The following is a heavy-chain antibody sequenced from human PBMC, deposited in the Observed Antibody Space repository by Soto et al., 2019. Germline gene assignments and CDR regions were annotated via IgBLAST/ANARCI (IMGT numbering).Heavy chain of an antibody. D-gene: IGHD2-2*02. CDR2: IIPAFGTT. Sequence: QVQLVQSGAAVSKPGSSVKVSCKASGGTFGIYAIGWVRQAPGQGLEWMGGIIPAFGTTKNAQKFQDRVDMTADESTNTAYMELRGLRFGDTAVYYCARVPRQMLYGPTRNGMDVGGQGTTLIVSS. CDR1: GGTFGIYA. CDR3: ARVPRQMLYGPTRNGMDV. J-gene: IGHJ6*02. V-gene: IGHV1-69*01.